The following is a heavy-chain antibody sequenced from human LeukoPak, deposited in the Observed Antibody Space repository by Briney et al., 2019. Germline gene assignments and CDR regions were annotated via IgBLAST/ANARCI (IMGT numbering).Heavy chain of an antibody. Sequence: GGSLRLSCAASGFTFDDYAMHWVRQAPGTGLEWVAVIWYDGGNKYYADSVKGRFTISRDNPKNTVYLEMNSLRVEDTAVYYCARWDYSAAARRSGDYSMDVWGQGTTVTVSS. J-gene: IGHJ6*02. CDR1: GFTFDDYA. D-gene: IGHD3-3*01. V-gene: IGHV3-33*08. CDR2: IWYDGGNK. CDR3: ARWDYSAAARRSGDYSMDV.